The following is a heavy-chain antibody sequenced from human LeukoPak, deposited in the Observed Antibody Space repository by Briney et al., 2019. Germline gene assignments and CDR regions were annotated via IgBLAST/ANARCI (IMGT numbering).Heavy chain of an antibody. V-gene: IGHV4-34*01. Sequence: SETLSLTCAVYGGSFSGYYWSWIRQPPGKGLEWIGEINHSGSTNYHPSLKSRVTISVDTSKNQFSLKLSSVTAADTAVYYCAREDTVVVPAASRVLSWFDPWGQGTLVTVSS. CDR2: INHSGST. CDR3: AREDTVVVPAASRVLSWFDP. D-gene: IGHD2-2*01. CDR1: GGSFSGYY. J-gene: IGHJ5*02.